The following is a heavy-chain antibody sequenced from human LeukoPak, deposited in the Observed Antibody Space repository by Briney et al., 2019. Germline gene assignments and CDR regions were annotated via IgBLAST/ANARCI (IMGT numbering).Heavy chain of an antibody. CDR1: GFIFNTYG. CDR2: ISYDGSRK. V-gene: IGHV3-30*02. J-gene: IGHJ4*02. CDR3: AKKLIGNVDYFDY. Sequence: GGSLRLSCAASGFIFNTYGMHWVRQAPGKGLEWVSYISYDGSRKNYADSVKGRFTISRDNSKNRLFLQMNSLKAEDTAVYYCAKKLIGNVDYFDYWGQGTLVTVSS. D-gene: IGHD2-8*01.